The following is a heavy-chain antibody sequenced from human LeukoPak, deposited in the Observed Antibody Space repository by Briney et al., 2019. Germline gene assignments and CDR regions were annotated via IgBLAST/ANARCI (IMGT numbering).Heavy chain of an antibody. CDR3: ASLTYTTDRYYYYYYMDV. CDR2: INPNSGGT. V-gene: IGHV1-2*02. Sequence: ASVKVSCKASGYTFTGYYMNWVRQAPGQGLEWMGWINPNSGGTNYAQKFQGRVTMTRDTSISTAYMELSRLRSDDTAVYYCASLTYTTDRYYYYYYMDVWGKGTTVTVSS. J-gene: IGHJ6*03. D-gene: IGHD2-2*02. CDR1: GYTFTGYY.